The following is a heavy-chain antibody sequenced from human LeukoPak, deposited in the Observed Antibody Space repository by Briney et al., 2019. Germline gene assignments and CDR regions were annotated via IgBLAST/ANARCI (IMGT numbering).Heavy chain of an antibody. V-gene: IGHV4-59*12. Sequence: PSETLSLTCTVSGGSISSYYWSWIRQPPGKGLEWIGYIYYSGSTNYNPSLKSRVTMSVDTSKNQFSLKLSSVTAADTAVYYCARDRYHMGAFDIWGQGTMVTVSS. CDR3: ARDRYHMGAFDI. D-gene: IGHD2-2*01. CDR1: GGSISSYY. J-gene: IGHJ3*02. CDR2: IYYSGST.